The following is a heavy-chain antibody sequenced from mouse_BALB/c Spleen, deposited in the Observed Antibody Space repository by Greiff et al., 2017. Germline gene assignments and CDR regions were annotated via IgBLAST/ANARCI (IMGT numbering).Heavy chain of an antibody. Sequence: EVKLQESGGGLVKPGGSLKLSCAASGFTFSSYAMSWVRQTPEKRLEWVASISSGGSTYYPDSVKGRFTISRDNARNILYLQMSSLRSEDTAMYYCARGGVSAYAMDYWGQGTSVTVSS. D-gene: IGHD2-10*02. CDR3: ARGGVSAYAMDY. J-gene: IGHJ4*01. V-gene: IGHV5-6-5*01. CDR1: GFTFSSYA. CDR2: ISSGGST.